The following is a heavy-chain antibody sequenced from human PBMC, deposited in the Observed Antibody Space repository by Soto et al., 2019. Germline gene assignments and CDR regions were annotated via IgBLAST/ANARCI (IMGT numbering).Heavy chain of an antibody. CDR2: IIPIFGTA. V-gene: IGHV1-69*13. D-gene: IGHD5-12*01. CDR1: GGTFSSYA. J-gene: IGHJ3*02. Sequence: SVKVSCKACGGTFSSYAISWVRQAPGQGLEWMGGIIPIFGTANYAQKFQGRVTITADESTSTAYMELSSLRSEDTAVYYCARDAQDIVATITAFDIWGQGTMVTVSS. CDR3: ARDAQDIVATITAFDI.